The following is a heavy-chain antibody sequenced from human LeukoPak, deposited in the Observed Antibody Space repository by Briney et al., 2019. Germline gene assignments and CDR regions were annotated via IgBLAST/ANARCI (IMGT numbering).Heavy chain of an antibody. D-gene: IGHD5-24*01. J-gene: IGHJ5*02. CDR3: ARVAVEMASWFDP. CDR1: GYTFTSYY. Sequence: ASVKVSCKASGYTFTSYYMHWVRQAPGQGLEWMGIISPSEGSTNYAQNFRGRVTMTRDTSISTIYMELIRLTSEDTALYYCARVAVEMASWFDPWGQGTLVTVSS. CDR2: ISPSEGST. V-gene: IGHV1-46*01.